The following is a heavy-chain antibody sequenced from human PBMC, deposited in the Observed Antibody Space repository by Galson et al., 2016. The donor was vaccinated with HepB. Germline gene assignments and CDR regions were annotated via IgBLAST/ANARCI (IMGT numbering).Heavy chain of an antibody. D-gene: IGHD6-19*01. V-gene: IGHV3-23*01. Sequence: SLRLSCAASGFIFGNYAMTWVRQSPGEGPEWVSVIRGSGDSTYYADSVTGRFTISRDNFKSILSLQMNSLRAEDTAVYYCVKTQGYSTGWYGMDVWGQGTTVNVSS. CDR3: VKTQGYSTGWYGMDV. CDR1: GFIFGNYA. J-gene: IGHJ6*02. CDR2: IRGSGDST.